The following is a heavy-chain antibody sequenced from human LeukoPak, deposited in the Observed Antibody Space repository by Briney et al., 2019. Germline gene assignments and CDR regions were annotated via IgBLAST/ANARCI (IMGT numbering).Heavy chain of an antibody. V-gene: IGHV4-39*01. CDR1: GGSISSSSYY. J-gene: IGHJ5*02. Sequence: SETLSLTCSVSGGSISSSSYYWGWIRQPPGKGLERIGSIYYSGSTYYNPSLKSRVTISVDTSKNQFSLKLSSVTAADTAVYYCARQRYYYDSSGSNWFDPWGQGTLVTVSS. D-gene: IGHD3-22*01. CDR3: ARQRYYYDSSGSNWFDP. CDR2: IYYSGST.